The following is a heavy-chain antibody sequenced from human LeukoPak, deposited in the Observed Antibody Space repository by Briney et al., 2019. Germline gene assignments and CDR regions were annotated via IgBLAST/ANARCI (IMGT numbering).Heavy chain of an antibody. CDR2: IYSGGST. Sequence: GGSLRLSCAASGFTVSSNYMSWVRQAPGKGLEWVSVIYSGGSTHYADSVMGRFTISRDNSENTLYLQMDSLRTEDTAVYYCAREKVGATTLDYWGQGTLVTVSS. J-gene: IGHJ4*02. CDR1: GFTVSSNY. V-gene: IGHV3-66*02. CDR3: AREKVGATTLDY. D-gene: IGHD1-26*01.